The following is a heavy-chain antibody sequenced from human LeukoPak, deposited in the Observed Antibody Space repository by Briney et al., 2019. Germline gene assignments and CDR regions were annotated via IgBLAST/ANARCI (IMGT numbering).Heavy chain of an antibody. D-gene: IGHD2-8*01. J-gene: IGHJ4*02. Sequence: GGSLRLSCAASGFTFSSYGMDWVRQAPGKGLEWVSYIRYDGSKEYYADSVKGRFTISRDNSKSTLYVQMNGLRAEDTAVYYCARCVNGVCRAFDYWGQGTLVTVSS. CDR3: ARCVNGVCRAFDY. V-gene: IGHV3-30*02. CDR1: GFTFSSYG. CDR2: IRYDGSKE.